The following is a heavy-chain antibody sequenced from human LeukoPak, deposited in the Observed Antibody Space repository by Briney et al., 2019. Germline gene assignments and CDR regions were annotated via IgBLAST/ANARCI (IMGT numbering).Heavy chain of an antibody. D-gene: IGHD3-22*01. CDR3: ARGRSGLLRGYYY. V-gene: IGHV1-2*02. CDR1: GYTFTVYY. J-gene: IGHJ4*02. CDR2: INPNSGDT. Sequence: ASVKVTCNASGYTFTVYYMLRVRQAPGQGLEWMGWINPNSGDTNYEQNYKGMVTMTRDTSISTAYMGLSRLTSDDTAMYYCARGRSGLLRGYYYWGQ.